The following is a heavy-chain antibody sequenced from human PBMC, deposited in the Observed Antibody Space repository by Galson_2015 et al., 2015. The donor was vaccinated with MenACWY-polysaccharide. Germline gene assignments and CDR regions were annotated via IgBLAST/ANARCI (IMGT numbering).Heavy chain of an antibody. Sequence: SLRLSCAASGFTFSDYYMSCIRQAPGRGLEWVSHISSSGTTIYYADSAKGRFTISRDNARNSLSLQMNSLRAEDTAVYYCARVRGSYSVDYWGQGTLVTVSS. V-gene: IGHV3-11*01. CDR2: ISSSGTTI. CDR3: ARVRGSYSVDY. CDR1: GFTFSDYY. J-gene: IGHJ4*02. D-gene: IGHD1-26*01.